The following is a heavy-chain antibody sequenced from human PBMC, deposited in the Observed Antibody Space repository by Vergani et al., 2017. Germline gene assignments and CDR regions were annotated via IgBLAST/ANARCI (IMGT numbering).Heavy chain of an antibody. V-gene: IGHV3-30*18. Sequence: QVQLVESGGGVVQPGRSLRLSCAASGFTFSSYGMHWVRQAPGKGLEWVAVISYDGSNKYYADSVKGRFTISRDNSKNTLYLQMNSLRAEDTAVYYCAKDRRAVTTHTNNXFDPWGQGTLVTVSS. D-gene: IGHD4-17*01. CDR2: ISYDGSNK. CDR3: AKDRRAVTTHTNNXFDP. CDR1: GFTFSSYG. J-gene: IGHJ5*02.